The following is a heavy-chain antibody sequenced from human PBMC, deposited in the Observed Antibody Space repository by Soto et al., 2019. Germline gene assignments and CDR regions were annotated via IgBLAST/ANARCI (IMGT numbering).Heavy chain of an antibody. J-gene: IGHJ4*02. CDR2: IIPIFGTA. CDR3: ARDPTTVVTPLPRWY. D-gene: IGHD2-21*02. V-gene: IGHV1-69*06. Sequence: QVQLVQSGAELKKPGSSVKVSCKASGGNFSSYAISWVRQAPGQGLEWMGGIIPIFGTANYAPKFHVIVTITADKSTSTAYRELSSLRSEDTAVYYCARDPTTVVTPLPRWYWGQGTLVTFSS. CDR1: GGNFSSYA.